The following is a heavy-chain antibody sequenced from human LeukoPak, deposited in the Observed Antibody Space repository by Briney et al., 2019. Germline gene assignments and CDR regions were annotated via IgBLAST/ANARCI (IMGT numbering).Heavy chain of an antibody. CDR1: GFTFSSYFW. J-gene: IGHJ4*02. CDR3: ARARGGGEGYSDY. Sequence: GGSLRLSCAASGFTFSSYFWMRWVRPAPGKGLVWVSRINTDGGNTKYADSVKGRFTISRDNAKNTLYLQMNSLRAEDTAVYYCARARGGGEGYSDYWGQGTLVTVSS. V-gene: IGHV3-74*01. CDR2: INTDGGNT. D-gene: IGHD3-10*01.